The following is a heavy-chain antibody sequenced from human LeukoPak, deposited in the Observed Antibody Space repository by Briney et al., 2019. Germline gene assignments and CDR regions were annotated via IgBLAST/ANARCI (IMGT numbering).Heavy chain of an antibody. CDR2: IYYSGNT. Sequence: PSETLSLTCTVSDDSISSGGYYGGWIRQPPGKGLEWIGNIYYSGNTYYNPSLKSRVTISVDMSKNQFSLRLSSVTAADTAVYYCARFRRYSSGWYGGYNWFDPWGQGTLVTVSS. V-gene: IGHV4-39*07. CDR3: ARFRRYSSGWYGGYNWFDP. CDR1: DDSISSGGYY. D-gene: IGHD6-19*01. J-gene: IGHJ5*02.